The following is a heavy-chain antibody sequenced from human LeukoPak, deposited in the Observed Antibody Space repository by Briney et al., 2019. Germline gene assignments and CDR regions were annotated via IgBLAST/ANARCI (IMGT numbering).Heavy chain of an antibody. Sequence: PGGSLRLSCAASGFTFSSYGMHWVRQAPGKGLEWVAFIRYDGSNKYYADSVKGRFTISRDNSKNTLYLQMNSLRAEDTAVYYSAKGNGYCSSTSCYYSYWGQGTLVTVSS. V-gene: IGHV3-30*02. D-gene: IGHD2-2*01. CDR3: AKGNGYCSSTSCYYSY. CDR2: IRYDGSNK. CDR1: GFTFSSYG. J-gene: IGHJ4*02.